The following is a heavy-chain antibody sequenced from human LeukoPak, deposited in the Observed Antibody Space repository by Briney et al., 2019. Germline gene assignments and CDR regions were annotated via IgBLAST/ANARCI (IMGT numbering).Heavy chain of an antibody. CDR1: GFTFSDFS. CDR2: ISSSSSYT. V-gene: IGHV3-11*03. Sequence: PGGSQRLSCAASGFTFSDFSMSWIRQAPGKGLEWVSTISSSSSYTNYADSVKGRFTISRDNAKNSLYLQMNSLRAEDTAAYYCVNREAPLVRPVMVSWGQGTLVTVPS. D-gene: IGHD3-10*01. J-gene: IGHJ4*02. CDR3: VNREAPLVRPVMVS.